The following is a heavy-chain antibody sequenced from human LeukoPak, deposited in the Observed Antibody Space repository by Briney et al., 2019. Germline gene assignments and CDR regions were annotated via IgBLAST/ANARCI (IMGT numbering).Heavy chain of an antibody. CDR3: ARDPPFLGPQLLWFGAPDAFDI. CDR1: GYTFTSYG. Sequence: ASVKVSCKASGYTFTSYGISWVRHAPGQGLEWMGWISAYNGNTNYAQKLQGRVTMTTDTSTSTAYMELRSLRSDDTAVYYCARDPPFLGPQLLWFGAPDAFDIWGQGTMVTVSS. CDR2: ISAYNGNT. V-gene: IGHV1-18*01. D-gene: IGHD3-10*01. J-gene: IGHJ3*02.